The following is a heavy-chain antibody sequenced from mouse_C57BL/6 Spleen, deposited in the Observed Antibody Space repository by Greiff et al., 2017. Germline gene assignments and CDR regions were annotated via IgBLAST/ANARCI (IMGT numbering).Heavy chain of an antibody. V-gene: IGHV5-4*01. D-gene: IGHD2-3*01. Sequence: EVMLVESGGGLVKPGGSLKLSCAASGFTFSSYAMSWVRQTPEKRLEWVATISDGGSYTYYPDNVKGRFTISRDNAKNNLYLQMSHLKSEDTAMYYCARDDDDGYYFDYWGQGTTLTVSS. J-gene: IGHJ2*01. CDR3: ARDDDDGYYFDY. CDR2: ISDGGSYT. CDR1: GFTFSSYA.